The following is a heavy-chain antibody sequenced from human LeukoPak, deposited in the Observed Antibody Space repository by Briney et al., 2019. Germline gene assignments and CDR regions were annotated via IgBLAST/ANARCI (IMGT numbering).Heavy chain of an antibody. CDR3: AKTRDYYGSGNHYFDY. CDR2: ISGSGGST. Sequence: GGSRRLSCAASGFTFSSYAMSWVRQAPGKGLEWVSAISGSGGSTYYADSVKGRFTISRDNSKNTLYLQMNSLRAEDTVVYYCAKTRDYYGSGNHYFDYWGQGTLVTVSS. D-gene: IGHD3-10*01. J-gene: IGHJ4*02. V-gene: IGHV3-23*01. CDR1: GFTFSSYA.